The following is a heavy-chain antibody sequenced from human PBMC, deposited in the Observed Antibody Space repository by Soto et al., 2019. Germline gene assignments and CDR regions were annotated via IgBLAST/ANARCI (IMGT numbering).Heavy chain of an antibody. CDR1: GFSLSNARMG. D-gene: IGHD3-3*01. J-gene: IGHJ4*02. V-gene: IGHV2-26*01. CDR2: IFSNDEK. Sequence: QVTLKESGPVLVKPTETLTLTCTVSGFSLSNARMGVSWIRQPPGKALEWLAHIFSNDEKSYSTSLKSRLTISKDTSKSQVVLTMTNMDPVDTATYYCARIRRWYDFRSAPGGYFDYWGQGTLVTVSS. CDR3: ARIRRWYDFRSAPGGYFDY.